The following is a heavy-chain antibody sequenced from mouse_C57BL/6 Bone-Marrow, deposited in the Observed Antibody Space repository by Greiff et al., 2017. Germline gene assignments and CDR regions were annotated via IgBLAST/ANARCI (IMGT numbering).Heavy chain of an antibody. V-gene: IGHV5-17*01. Sequence: EVQVVESGGGLVKPGGSLKLSCAASGFTFSDYGMHWVRPAPEKGLEWVAYISSGSRTIYYADTVKGRFTISRDNAKNTLFLQMTSLRSEDPAIYYCARLHYYGSSYDYWGQGTTLTVSS. J-gene: IGHJ2*01. CDR3: ARLHYYGSSYDY. CDR1: GFTFSDYG. CDR2: ISSGSRTI. D-gene: IGHD1-1*01.